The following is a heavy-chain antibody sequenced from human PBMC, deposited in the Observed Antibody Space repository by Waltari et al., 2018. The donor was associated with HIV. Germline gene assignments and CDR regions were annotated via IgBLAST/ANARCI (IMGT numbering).Heavy chain of an antibody. CDR2: YVQAEDET. CDR3: ATGGGTTSSHLGELDV. V-gene: IGHV1-24*01. J-gene: IGHJ6*02. Sequence: QVQLIQSGAEVKKPGASVKVSCKVFGSTLTDLSMHWVRQAPGEGVEWMGGYVQAEDETIYAKKCQGRVTMTEDTSADAAYMERGSRTSEDTAVYDCATGGGTTSSHLGELDVWGQGTTVTVSS. CDR1: GSTLTDLS. D-gene: IGHD1-26*01.